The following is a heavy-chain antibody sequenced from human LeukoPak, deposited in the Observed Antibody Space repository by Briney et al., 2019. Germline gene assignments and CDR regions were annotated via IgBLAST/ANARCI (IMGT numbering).Heavy chain of an antibody. CDR3: ARVSGRLERQSDLDY. J-gene: IGHJ4*02. CDR1: GFTFASYS. Sequence: PGGSLRLSCAAFGFTFASYSMNWVRQAPGKGLEWVSSISGYSTYIYNAGSVKGRFTISRDNAQASLYLQMISLRADDTAVYFCARVSGRLERQSDLDYWGQGTLVIVSS. D-gene: IGHD1-1*01. V-gene: IGHV3-21*01. CDR2: ISGYSTYI.